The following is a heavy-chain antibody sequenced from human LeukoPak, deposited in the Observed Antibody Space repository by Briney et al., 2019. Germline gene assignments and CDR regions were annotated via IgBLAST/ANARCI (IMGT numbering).Heavy chain of an antibody. CDR2: TSSGGSIK. CDR3: ARRYCSSTDCLFDY. V-gene: IGHV3-48*03. J-gene: IGHJ4*02. Sequence: GGSLRLSCAASGFTFSNYDMNWVRQAPGKGLEWVSHTSSGGSIKYYADSLKGRFTISRDNAKNSLYLQMNSLRAEDTAVYYCARRYCSSTDCLFDYWGQGTLVTVSS. CDR1: GFTFSNYD. D-gene: IGHD2-2*01.